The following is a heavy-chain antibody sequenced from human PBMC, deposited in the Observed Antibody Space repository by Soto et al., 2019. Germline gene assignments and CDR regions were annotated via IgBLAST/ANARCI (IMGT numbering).Heavy chain of an antibody. CDR2: INPSGGGT. CDR3: GRDFRNIVVVPTAREHLDY. V-gene: IGHV1-46*03. Sequence: ASVKDSCKASGYAFTSYYMHWLRQAPGQGLEGMGIINPSGGGTSYAQKFQVRVTMTSDTSTSTVYMELSSLRSEDTAVYYCGRDFRNIVVVPTAREHLDYWGQGTLVTVSS. CDR1: GYAFTSYY. D-gene: IGHD2-2*01. J-gene: IGHJ4*02.